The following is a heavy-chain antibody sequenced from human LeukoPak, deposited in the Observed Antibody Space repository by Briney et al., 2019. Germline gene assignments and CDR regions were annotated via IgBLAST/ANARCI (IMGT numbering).Heavy chain of an antibody. D-gene: IGHD2-2*01. J-gene: IGHJ5*02. CDR2: INPTSVGR. CDR1: GYTFTNYF. V-gene: IGHV1-46*01. Sequence: ASVKVSCKASGYTFTNYFVYWARQAPGQGLEWVGIINPTSVGREYAQKFQGRITMTRDTSTSTVYMELNSLRSDDTAVYYCARDRSVPASNWFDPWGQGTLVTVSS. CDR3: ARDRSVPASNWFDP.